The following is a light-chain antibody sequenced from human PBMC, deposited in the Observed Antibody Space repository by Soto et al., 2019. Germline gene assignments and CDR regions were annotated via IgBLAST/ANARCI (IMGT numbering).Light chain of an antibody. V-gene: IGKV4-1*01. J-gene: IGKJ1*01. CDR1: QSVLYSSNNKNY. CDR3: QQHYSPPRT. Sequence: DIVMTQSPDSLAVSLGERATINCKSSQSVLYSSNNKNYLAWYQQKPGQPPKLLIYWASTRESGVPDRFSGSGSGTDFTLTISCLQAEDVAVYYCQQHYSPPRTFGQGTKVEIK. CDR2: WAS.